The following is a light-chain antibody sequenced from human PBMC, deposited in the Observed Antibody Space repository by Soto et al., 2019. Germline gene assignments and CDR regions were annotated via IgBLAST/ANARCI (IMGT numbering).Light chain of an antibody. J-gene: IGKJ1*01. CDR2: GAS. CDR1: QSVSSN. V-gene: IGKV3-15*01. CDR3: QQYDSWLVWT. Sequence: VLTQSLATLSVSPGDTATLSCRASQSVSSNLDWYQQKPVQAPCLLIYGASTRATAIPARFSGSGSGTEFTLNITSLQSEDIVVYYCQQYDSWLVWTFGQGTKVDIK.